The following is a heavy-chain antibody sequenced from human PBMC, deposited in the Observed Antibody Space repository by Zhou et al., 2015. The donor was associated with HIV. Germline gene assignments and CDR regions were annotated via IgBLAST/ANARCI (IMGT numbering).Heavy chain of an antibody. CDR2: IIPIFGTA. J-gene: IGHJ2*01. D-gene: IGHD6-6*01. CDR3: ARERGGAARPAWRYFDL. CDR1: GGTFSSYA. V-gene: IGHV1-69*01. Sequence: QVQLVQSGAEVKQPGSSVKVSCKASGGTFSSYAISWVRQAPGQGLEWMGGIIPIFGTANYAQKFQGRVTITADESTSTAYMELSSLRSEDTGVYYCARERGGAARPAWRYFDLWGRGTLVTVSS.